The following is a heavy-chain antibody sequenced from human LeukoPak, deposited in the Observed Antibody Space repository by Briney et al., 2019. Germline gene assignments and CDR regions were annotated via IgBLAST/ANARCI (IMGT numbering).Heavy chain of an antibody. J-gene: IGHJ4*02. CDR3: ARGIVGATGYFDY. V-gene: IGHV3-48*01. D-gene: IGHD1-26*01. Sequence: GGSLRLSCAASGFTFSTYSMTWVRQAPGKGLEWVSYISSSSSTIYYADSVKGRFTISRDNAKNSLYLQMNSLRAEGTAVYYCARGIVGATGYFDYWGQGTLVTVSS. CDR2: ISSSSSTI. CDR1: GFTFSTYS.